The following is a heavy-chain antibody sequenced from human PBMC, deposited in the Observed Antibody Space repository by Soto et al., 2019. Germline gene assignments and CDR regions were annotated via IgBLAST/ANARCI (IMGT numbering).Heavy chain of an antibody. Sequence: EVQLVESGGGLVQPGGSLRLSCATSGFILSDCAMNWVRQAPGKGLEWVSYSSSSSSVIDYADSVKGRFTGYRDNDRNSLYLQMNSLRAEDTAVYYCARDLSWGSNWYYYMDVWGKGTTVTVSS. CDR3: ARDLSWGSNWYYYMDV. CDR2: SSSSSSVI. J-gene: IGHJ6*03. V-gene: IGHV3-48*01. D-gene: IGHD7-27*01. CDR1: GFILSDCA.